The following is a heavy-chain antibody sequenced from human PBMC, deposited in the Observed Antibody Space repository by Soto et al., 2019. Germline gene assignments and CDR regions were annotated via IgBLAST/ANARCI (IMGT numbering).Heavy chain of an antibody. CDR3: VKHRDSGYSYGYWYYFDY. CDR1: GFTLADYG. Sequence: HPGGYLRLSCAASGFTLADYGMHWVRQAPGKGLEWVSSINGKSDIITYVDSVKGRFTISRDNAKNSLDLQMNSLRADDTALYYCVKHRDSGYSYGYWYYFDYWGQGLMVSGSS. V-gene: IGHV3-9*01. J-gene: IGHJ4*02. CDR2: INGKSDII. D-gene: IGHD5-18*01.